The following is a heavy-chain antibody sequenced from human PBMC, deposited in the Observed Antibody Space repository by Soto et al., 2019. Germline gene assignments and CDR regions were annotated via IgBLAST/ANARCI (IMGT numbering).Heavy chain of an antibody. CDR3: ARLEGYCSGGTCYRTSGWFDP. CDR1: GGSISSGSYY. V-gene: IGHV4-39*01. D-gene: IGHD2-15*01. Sequence: PSETLSLTCTVSGGSISSGSYYWGWIRQPPGKGLEWIGTIYYSGSTYYHPSLRNRVTLSVDTSKNQFSLKLTSVTAADTAVYYCARLEGYCSGGTCYRTSGWFDPWGQGTPVTVSS. J-gene: IGHJ5*02. CDR2: IYYSGST.